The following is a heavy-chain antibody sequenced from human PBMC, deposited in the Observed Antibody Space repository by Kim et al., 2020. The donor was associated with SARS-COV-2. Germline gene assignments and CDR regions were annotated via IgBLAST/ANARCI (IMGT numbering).Heavy chain of an antibody. CDR3: AKGGLYFEH. V-gene: IGHV3-23*01. CDR1: GFDFNPYF. CDR2: TTGNGGSR. D-gene: IGHD3-10*01. Sequence: GGSLRLSCSASGFDFNPYFMAWVRQAPGKGLEWVSYTTGNGGSRYYADSVRGRFTISRDNSRKTLYLQLTSLRVDDTAVYYCAKGGLYFEHWGQGTLVTVSS. J-gene: IGHJ4*02.